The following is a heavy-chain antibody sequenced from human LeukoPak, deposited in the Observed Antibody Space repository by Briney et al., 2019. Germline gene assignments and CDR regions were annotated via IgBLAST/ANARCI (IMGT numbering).Heavy chain of an antibody. CDR2: IYYSGST. CDR1: GGSISSYY. CDR3: ARSDYYDSSGYEYYYYGMDV. D-gene: IGHD3-22*01. J-gene: IGHJ6*02. Sequence: SETLSLTCTVSGGSISSYYWSWMRQPPGKGREWIGYIYYSGSTNYNPSLKRRVTISVDTSKHQFSLKLSSVTAADAAVYYCARSDYYDSSGYEYYYYGMDVWGQGTTVTVSS. V-gene: IGHV4-59*01.